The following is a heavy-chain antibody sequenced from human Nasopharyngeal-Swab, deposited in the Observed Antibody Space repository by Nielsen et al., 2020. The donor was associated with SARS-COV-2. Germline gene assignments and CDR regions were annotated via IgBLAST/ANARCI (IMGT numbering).Heavy chain of an antibody. V-gene: IGHV3-15*01. CDR2: IKSKTDGGTT. D-gene: IGHD6-19*01. Sequence: GESLKISCAASGFTFSNAWMSWVRQAPGKGLEWVVRIKSKTDGGTTDYAAPVKGRFTISRDDSKNTLYLQMNSLKTEDTAVYYCTTDSKRLRQWLVLDYYYMDVWGKGTTVTVSS. CDR3: TTDSKRLRQWLVLDYYYMDV. J-gene: IGHJ6*03. CDR1: GFTFSNAW.